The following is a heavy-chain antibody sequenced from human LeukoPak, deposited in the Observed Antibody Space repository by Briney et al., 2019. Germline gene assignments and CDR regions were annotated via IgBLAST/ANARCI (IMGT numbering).Heavy chain of an antibody. D-gene: IGHD1-26*01. CDR3: ARGKWELRSYFDY. CDR2: IYYSGST. J-gene: IGHJ4*02. V-gene: IGHV4-59*08. CDR1: GGSISSYY. Sequence: SETLSLTCTVSGGSISSYYWSWIRQPPGKGLEWIGYIYYSGSTNYNPSLKSRVTISVDTSKNQFSLKLSSVTAADTAVYYCARGKWELRSYFDYWGQGTLVTVSS.